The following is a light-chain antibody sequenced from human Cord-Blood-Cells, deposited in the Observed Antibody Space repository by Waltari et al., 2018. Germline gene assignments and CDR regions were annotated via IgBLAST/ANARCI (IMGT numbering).Light chain of an antibody. CDR3: QVWDSSSDVV. V-gene: IGLV3-21*04. CDR1: NIGSKS. CDR2: YDS. J-gene: IGLJ2*01. Sequence: SYVLTQPPSVSVAPGKTARITCGGNNIGSKSVHWYQQKQGQAPVLVIYYDSDRPSGTPGRFSGSNSGNTATLTISRVEAGDEADYYCQVWDSSSDVVFGGGTKLTVL.